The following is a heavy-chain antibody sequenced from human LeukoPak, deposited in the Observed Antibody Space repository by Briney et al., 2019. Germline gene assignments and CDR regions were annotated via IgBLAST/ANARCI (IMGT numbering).Heavy chain of an antibody. D-gene: IGHD6-13*01. CDR1: GGTFSSYA. J-gene: IGHJ5*02. Sequence: ASVKVSCKASGGTFSSYAISWVRQAPGQGLEWMGWISGYNGKTKYAQKLQDRVTMTTDTSTTTAYMELRSLRSDDTAVYYCARPPGIAAAWFDPWGQGTLVTVSS. CDR2: ISGYNGKT. V-gene: IGHV1-18*01. CDR3: ARPPGIAAAWFDP.